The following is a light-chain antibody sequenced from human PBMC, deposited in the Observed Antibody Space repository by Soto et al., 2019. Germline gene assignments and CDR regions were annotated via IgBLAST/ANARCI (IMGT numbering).Light chain of an antibody. Sequence: EIVMTQSPATLSVSPWERATLSCRASQSVSSNLAWYQQKPGQAPRLLIYGASTRATGIPDRFSGSGSGTDFTLTIDGLEPEDFVVYYCQQYGYSPITFGQGTRLEIK. J-gene: IGKJ5*01. V-gene: IGKV3-15*01. CDR1: QSVSSN. CDR2: GAS. CDR3: QQYGYSPIT.